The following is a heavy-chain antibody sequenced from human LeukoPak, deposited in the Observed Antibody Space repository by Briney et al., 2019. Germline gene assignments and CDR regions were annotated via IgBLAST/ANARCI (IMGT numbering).Heavy chain of an antibody. CDR3: ARAGPSWLVTGGYFQH. V-gene: IGHV4-34*01. CDR1: GGSFSGYY. CDR2: INHSGST. D-gene: IGHD6-19*01. Sequence: SETLSLTCAVYGGSFSGYYWSWIRQPPGKGLEWIGEINHSGSTNYNPSLKSRVTISVDTSKNQFSLKLSSVTAADTAVYYCARAGPSWLVTGGYFQHWGQGTLVTVST. J-gene: IGHJ1*01.